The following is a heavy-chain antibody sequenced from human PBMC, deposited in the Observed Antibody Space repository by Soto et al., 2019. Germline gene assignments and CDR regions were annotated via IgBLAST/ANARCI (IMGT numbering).Heavy chain of an antibody. D-gene: IGHD2-15*01. V-gene: IGHV1-69*01. CDR1: GGTFSSYA. CDR3: ARGGGVVVVAAPNYYYGMDV. J-gene: IGHJ6*02. Sequence: QVQLVQSGAEVKKPGSSVKVSCKASGGTFSSYAISWARQAPGQGLEWMGGIIPIFGTANYAQKFQGRVTITADESTSTAYMELSSLRSEDTAVYYCARGGGVVVVAAPNYYYGMDVWGQGTTVTVSS. CDR2: IIPIFGTA.